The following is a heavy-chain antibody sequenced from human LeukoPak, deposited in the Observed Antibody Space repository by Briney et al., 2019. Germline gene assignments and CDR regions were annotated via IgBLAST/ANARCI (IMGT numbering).Heavy chain of an antibody. Sequence: RRASVKVSCKASGGTFSSYAISWVRQAPGQGLEWMGGIIPIFGTANYAQKFQGRVTITADESTSTAYMELSSLRSEDTAVYYCARDLMATVTTWHYYGMDVWGQGTTVTVSS. V-gene: IGHV1-69*13. D-gene: IGHD4-17*01. CDR2: IIPIFGTA. CDR3: ARDLMATVTTWHYYGMDV. J-gene: IGHJ6*02. CDR1: GGTFSSYA.